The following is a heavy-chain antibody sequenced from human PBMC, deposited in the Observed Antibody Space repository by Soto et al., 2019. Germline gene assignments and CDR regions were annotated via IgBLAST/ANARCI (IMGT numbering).Heavy chain of an antibody. V-gene: IGHV3-74*01. CDR1: GFTFSSYW. J-gene: IGHJ4*02. CDR2: INSDGSST. D-gene: IGHD2-2*01. CDR3: ARVSREVVPAANDY. Sequence: EVQLVESGGGLVQPGGSLRLSCAASGFTFSSYWIHWVRQAPGKGLVWVSRINSDGSSTTYADSVKGRFTISRDNAKNTLYLQMTSLRAEDTAVDYCARVSREVVPAANDYWGQGTLVTVSS.